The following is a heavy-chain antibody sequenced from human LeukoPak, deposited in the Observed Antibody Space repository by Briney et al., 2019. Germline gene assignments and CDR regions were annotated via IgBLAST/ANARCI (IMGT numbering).Heavy chain of an antibody. V-gene: IGHV1-24*01. D-gene: IGHD2-2*02. CDR2: FDPEDGET. J-gene: IGHJ4*02. Sequence: VASVKVSCKVSGYTLTELSMHWVRQAPGKGLEWMGGFDPEDGETIYAQKFQGRVTMTEDTSTDTAYMELSSLRSEDTAVYYCATHGRVYCSSTSCYTYYFDYWGQGTLVTVSS. CDR3: ATHGRVYCSSTSCYTYYFDY. CDR1: GYTLTELS.